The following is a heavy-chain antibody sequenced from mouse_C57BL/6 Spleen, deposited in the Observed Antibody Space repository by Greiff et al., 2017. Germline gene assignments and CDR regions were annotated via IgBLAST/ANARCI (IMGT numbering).Heavy chain of an antibody. CDR2: ISSGSSTI. Sequence: EVQLVESGGGLVKPGGSLKLSCAASGFTFSDYGMHWVRQAPETGLEWVAYISSGSSTIYYADTVKGRFTISRDNAKNTLFLQMTSLRSEDTAMYYCARRLTGYFDYWGQGTTLTVSS. J-gene: IGHJ2*01. CDR3: ARRLTGYFDY. D-gene: IGHD4-1*01. V-gene: IGHV5-17*01. CDR1: GFTFSDYG.